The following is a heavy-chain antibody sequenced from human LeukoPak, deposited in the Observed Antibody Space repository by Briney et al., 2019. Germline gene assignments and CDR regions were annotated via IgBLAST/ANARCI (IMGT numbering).Heavy chain of an antibody. J-gene: IGHJ3*02. CDR3: ARDRSWERGADAFDI. CDR1: GYTFTSYG. Sequence: ASVKVSCMASGYTFTSYGISWVRQAPGQGVEWMGWISAYNGNTNYAQKLQGRVTMTTDTSTSTAYMELRSLRSDDTAVYYCARDRSWERGADAFDIWGQGTMVTVSS. CDR2: ISAYNGNT. D-gene: IGHD1-26*01. V-gene: IGHV1-18*01.